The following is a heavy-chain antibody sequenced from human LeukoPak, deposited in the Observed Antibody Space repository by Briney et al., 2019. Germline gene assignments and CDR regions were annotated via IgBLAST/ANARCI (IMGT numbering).Heavy chain of an antibody. Sequence: GGSLRLSCAAFGFTVSSNYMSWVRQAPGKGLEWVSVIYAGGSTYYADSVKGRFTISRDNSKNTLYLQMNSLRAEDTAVYYCARDWSHRCFDYWGQGTLATVSS. J-gene: IGHJ4*02. V-gene: IGHV3-53*01. CDR1: GFTVSSNY. D-gene: IGHD3-3*01. CDR2: IYAGGST. CDR3: ARDWSHRCFDY.